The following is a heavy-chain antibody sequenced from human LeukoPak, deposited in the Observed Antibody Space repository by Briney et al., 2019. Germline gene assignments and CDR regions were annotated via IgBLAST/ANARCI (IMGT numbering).Heavy chain of an antibody. V-gene: IGHV3-48*02. CDR2: ISSKGTTI. CDR1: GFTSSSYS. D-gene: IGHD6-19*01. Sequence: GGSLRLSCAASGFTSSSYSMNWVRQAPGKGLEWVSYISSKGTTIYYADSVKGRFTISSDNAKNSLYLQMTSLRDEDTAVYYCARDSSGWKYYFDYWGQGTLVTVSS. J-gene: IGHJ4*02. CDR3: ARDSSGWKYYFDY.